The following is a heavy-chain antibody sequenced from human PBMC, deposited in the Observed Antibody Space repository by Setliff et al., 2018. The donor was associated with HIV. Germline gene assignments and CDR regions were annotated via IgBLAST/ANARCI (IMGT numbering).Heavy chain of an antibody. V-gene: IGHV1-2*02. J-gene: IGHJ4*02. CDR2: INPNSGGT. CDR3: ARADSSNWYHVDY. Sequence: ASVKVSCKASGYTFTGNYIHWVRQAPGQGLEWMGWINPNSGGTNYAQKFQGRVTMTRDTSISTAYMELSRLRSDDTAVYYCARADSSNWYHVDYWGQGTLVTVSS. D-gene: IGHD6-13*01. CDR1: GYTFTGNY.